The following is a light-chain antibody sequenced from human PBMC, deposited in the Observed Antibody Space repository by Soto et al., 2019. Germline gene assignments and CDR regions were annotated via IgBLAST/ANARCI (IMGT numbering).Light chain of an antibody. J-gene: IGKJ5*01. V-gene: IGKV1-39*01. Sequence: DIQMSQSPSSLSASVGDRVTITCRAAESISRHLTWYQQKPGRAPDLLIYAASTLPTGVPSRFTGSGSGTEFTLTITGLQPEDFATYYCQQDYSTLATFGQGTRLEIK. CDR1: ESISRH. CDR2: AAS. CDR3: QQDYSTLAT.